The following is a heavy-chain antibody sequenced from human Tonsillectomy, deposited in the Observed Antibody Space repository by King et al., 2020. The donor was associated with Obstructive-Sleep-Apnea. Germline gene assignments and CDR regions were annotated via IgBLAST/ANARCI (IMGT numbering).Heavy chain of an antibody. D-gene: IGHD1-26*01. J-gene: IGHJ3*02. CDR3: AKYSGSYSAFDI. CDR1: GGTFSRYA. V-gene: IGHV1-69*01. Sequence: QLVQSGAEVKKPGSSVRVSCKAAGGTFSRYAISWVREDPGQGLERRGGIITLFGTANYAHKFQGRVTITADESTSTPYMELSSLRSEDTAVYYCAKYSGSYSAFDIWGQGTMVTVSS. CDR2: IITLFGTA.